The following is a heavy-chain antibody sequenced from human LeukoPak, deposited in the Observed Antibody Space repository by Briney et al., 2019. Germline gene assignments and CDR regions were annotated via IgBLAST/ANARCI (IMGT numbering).Heavy chain of an antibody. CDR1: GFTFSYYS. CDR2: ISSSSKTI. CDR3: ARDHRSGSGSGTQANDY. J-gene: IGHJ4*02. Sequence: PGGSLRLSCAASGFTFSYYSMNWVRQAPGKGLEWLSYISSSSKTIYYADSVKGRFTISRDNAKKSLDLQMNSLRDEDTAVYYCARDHRSGSGSGTQANDYWGQGTLVTVSS. V-gene: IGHV3-48*02. D-gene: IGHD3-10*01.